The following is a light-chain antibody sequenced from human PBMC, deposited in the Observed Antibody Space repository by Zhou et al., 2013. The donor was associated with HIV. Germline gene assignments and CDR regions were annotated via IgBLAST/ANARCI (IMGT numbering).Light chain of an antibody. CDR3: QQYNSYPWT. CDR1: QGISSW. J-gene: IGKJ1*01. V-gene: IGKV1D-16*01. CDR2: AAS. Sequence: IRITQFPSSLSASIGDRVSITCRASQGISSWLAWYQQRPGKAPKLLIYAASNLENGVPSRFSGSGSGTEFTLTISSLQPDDFATYYCQQYNSYPWTFGQGTNVEIK.